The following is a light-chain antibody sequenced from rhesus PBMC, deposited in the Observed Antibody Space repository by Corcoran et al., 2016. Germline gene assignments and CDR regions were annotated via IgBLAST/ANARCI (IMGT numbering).Light chain of an antibody. Sequence: DIQMTQSPSSLSASVGDKVTITCRASQGISSWLAWYQQKPGKAPKLLIYKASSLQSGDPSRFSGSGSGTDFTLTINSLQPEDFATYYCLQYSSSPYSFGQGTKVEIK. V-gene: IGKV1-22*01. CDR3: LQYSSSPYS. CDR1: QGISSW. CDR2: KAS. J-gene: IGKJ2*01.